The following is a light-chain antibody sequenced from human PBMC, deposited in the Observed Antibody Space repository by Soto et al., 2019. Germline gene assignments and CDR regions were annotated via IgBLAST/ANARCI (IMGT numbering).Light chain of an antibody. J-gene: IGKJ4*01. V-gene: IGKV2-28*01. CDR1: QSLFYSNGYNY. Sequence: DIVMTQSPLSLPVTPGEPASISCRSSQSLFYSNGYNYLDWYLQKPGQSPQLLIYLGSNRASGVPDRFSGSGSGTDFALKISRVEAEDVGVYYCMQTLQSPLTFGGGTKLEIK. CDR2: LGS. CDR3: MQTLQSPLT.